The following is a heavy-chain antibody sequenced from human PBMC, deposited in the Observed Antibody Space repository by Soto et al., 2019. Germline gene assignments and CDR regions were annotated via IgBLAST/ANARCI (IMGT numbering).Heavy chain of an antibody. Sequence: SETLSLTCTVSGGSISSGGYYWSWIRQHPGKGLEWIGYIYYSGSTYYNPSLKSRVTISVDTSKNQFSLKLSSVTAADTAVYYCARDSYCSSTSCFRNDAFDIWGQGTMVTVSS. J-gene: IGHJ3*02. CDR1: GGSISSGGYY. CDR3: ARDSYCSSTSCFRNDAFDI. V-gene: IGHV4-31*03. D-gene: IGHD2-2*01. CDR2: IYYSGST.